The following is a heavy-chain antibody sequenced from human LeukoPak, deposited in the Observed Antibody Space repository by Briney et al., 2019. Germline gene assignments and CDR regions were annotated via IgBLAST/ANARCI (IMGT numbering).Heavy chain of an antibody. D-gene: IGHD3-10*01. Sequence: GGSLRLSCAASGFTFSSYAMSWVRQAPGKGLECISGFSGSGGSTYYADSVKGRFTISRDNSKNTLYLQMNSLRAEDTAVYYCANVLLWFGEFGDYWGQGTLVTVSS. V-gene: IGHV3-23*01. J-gene: IGHJ4*02. CDR3: ANVLLWFGEFGDY. CDR1: GFTFSSYA. CDR2: FSGSGGST.